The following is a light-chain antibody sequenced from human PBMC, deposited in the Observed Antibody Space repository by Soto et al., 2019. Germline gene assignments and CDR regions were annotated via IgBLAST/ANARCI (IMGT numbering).Light chain of an antibody. CDR3: QQRSNWPPYT. V-gene: IGKV3-11*01. Sequence: EIVLTQSPATLSLSPEERATLSCRASRSVSSYLAWYQQKPGQAPRLLIYDASNRATGIPARFSGSGSGTDFTLTISTLEPEDFAVYYCQQRSNWPPYTFGQGTKLEIK. CDR2: DAS. CDR1: RSVSSY. J-gene: IGKJ2*01.